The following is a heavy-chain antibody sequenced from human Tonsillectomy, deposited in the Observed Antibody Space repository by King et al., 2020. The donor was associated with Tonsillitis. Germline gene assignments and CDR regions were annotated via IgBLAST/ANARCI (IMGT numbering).Heavy chain of an antibody. CDR2: TSYDGSDK. D-gene: IGHD3-10*01. CDR1: GFTFSSYG. CDR3: ARRRWVLLRCGENGIDV. J-gene: IGHJ6*02. V-gene: IGHV3-33*05. Sequence: VQLVESGGGVVQPGRSLRLSCAASGFTFSSYGMHWVRQAPGKGLEWVAVTSYDGSDKYYADSVKGRFTISRDNSKNTLYLQMNSLRAEDTAVYYCARRRWVLLRCGENGIDVWGQGTTVTVSS.